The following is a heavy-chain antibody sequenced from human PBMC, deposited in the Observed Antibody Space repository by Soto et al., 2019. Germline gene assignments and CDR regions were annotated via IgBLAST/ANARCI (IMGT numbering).Heavy chain of an antibody. CDR3: VIDLQQMIVYFDH. J-gene: IGHJ4*02. D-gene: IGHD3-22*01. V-gene: IGHV3-23*01. CDR1: EFTFSNYA. CDR2: ISDNGGTT. Sequence: GGSLRLSCAASEFTFSNYAMSWVRQAPGKGLEWVSSISDNGGTTYYAVSVKGRFTISRDNSKNTLYLQMNSLRAEDTAVYYCVIDLQQMIVYFDHWGQGTQVTVSS.